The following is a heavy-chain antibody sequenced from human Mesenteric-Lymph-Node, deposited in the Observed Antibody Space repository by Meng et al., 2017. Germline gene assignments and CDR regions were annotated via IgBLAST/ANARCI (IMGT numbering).Heavy chain of an antibody. CDR1: GGFLSGYY. J-gene: IGHJ4*02. V-gene: IGHV4-34*01. Sequence: QGQLRQRGAGLVQPSETLSPTCAVYGGFLSGYYWSWIRQPPGKGLEWIGEINHSGSTNYNPSLKSRVTISVDTSKNQFSLKLSSVTAADTAMYYCARGGGCSSSSCDLDYWGQGVLVTVSS. CDR2: INHSGST. CDR3: ARGGGCSSSSCDLDY. D-gene: IGHD2-2*01.